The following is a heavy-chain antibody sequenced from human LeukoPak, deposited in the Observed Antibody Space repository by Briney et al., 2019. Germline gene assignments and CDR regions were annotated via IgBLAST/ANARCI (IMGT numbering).Heavy chain of an antibody. D-gene: IGHD3-10*01. Sequence: SGPTLVKPTQTLTLTCTFSGFSLSTSGVGVGWIRQPPGKALEWLALIYWNDDKRYSPSPKSRLTITKDTSKNQVVLTMTNMDPVDTATYYCAHLTYYYGSGSYYREHWGQGTLVTVSS. J-gene: IGHJ4*02. V-gene: IGHV2-5*01. CDR2: IYWNDDK. CDR1: GFSLSTSGVG. CDR3: AHLTYYYGSGSYYREH.